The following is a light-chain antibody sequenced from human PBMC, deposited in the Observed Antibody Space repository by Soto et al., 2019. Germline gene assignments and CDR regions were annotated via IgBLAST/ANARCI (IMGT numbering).Light chain of an antibody. CDR1: QSISSW. J-gene: IGKJ1*01. V-gene: IGKV1-5*01. Sequence: DIQMTQSPSTLSASVGDRVTITCRASQSISSWLAWYQQKPGKAPKLLIYDASSLVSGVPSRFGGSGSGTEFTLTSRSLQPDDFATYYCQQYNIFSWTFGQGTKVEIK. CDR3: QQYNIFSWT. CDR2: DAS.